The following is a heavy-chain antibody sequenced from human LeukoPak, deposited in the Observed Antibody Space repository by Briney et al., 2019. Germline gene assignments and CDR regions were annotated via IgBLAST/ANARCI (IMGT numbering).Heavy chain of an antibody. D-gene: IGHD3-10*01. J-gene: IGHJ4*02. CDR3: ARDYYGPAEY. CDR2: INGDGRER. CDR1: GGSISSSSYY. Sequence: PSETLSLTCTVSGGSISSSSYYWGWIRQPPGKGLEWVANINGDGRERHYVDSVKGRFTISRDNARNSLYLQMNNLKIEDTAMYYCARDYYGPAEYGGPGTLVTVSS. V-gene: IGHV3-7*01.